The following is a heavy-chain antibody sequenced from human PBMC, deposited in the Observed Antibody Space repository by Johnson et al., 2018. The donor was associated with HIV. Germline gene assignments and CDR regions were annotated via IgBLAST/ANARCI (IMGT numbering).Heavy chain of an antibody. CDR1: GFTFSSYA. V-gene: IGHV3-23*04. J-gene: IGHJ3*02. Sequence: VQLVESGGGVVQPGRSLRVSCAASGFTFSSYAMSWVRQAPGKGLEWVSAISGSGGSTYYADSVKGRFTISRDNSKNTLYLQMNSLRAEDTAVDYCAKVGVGATGAFDIWGQGTMVTVSS. D-gene: IGHD1-26*01. CDR3: AKVGVGATGAFDI. CDR2: ISGSGGST.